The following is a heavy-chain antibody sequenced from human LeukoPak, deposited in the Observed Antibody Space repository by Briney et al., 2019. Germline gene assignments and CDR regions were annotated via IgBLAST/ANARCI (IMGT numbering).Heavy chain of an antibody. V-gene: IGHV3-23*01. D-gene: IGHD3-10*01. CDR1: GFTFSSYA. J-gene: IGHJ4*02. CDR2: ISGSGGTT. Sequence: PGGSLRLSCAASGFTFSSYAMSWVRQAPGKGLEWVSAISGSGGTTYYADSVKGRFTISRDNSKNTLYLQMNSLRAEDTAVYYCAKSMVREPAGDYWGQGTLVTVSS. CDR3: AKSMVREPAGDY.